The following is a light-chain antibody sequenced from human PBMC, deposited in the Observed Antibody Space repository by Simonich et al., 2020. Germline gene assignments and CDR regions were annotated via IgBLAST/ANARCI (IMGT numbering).Light chain of an antibody. CDR3: CSYAGSSTVV. Sequence: QSALTQPASVSGSPGQSITISCTGTSSDVGSYNLVSWYQQHPGKAPKLMIYEGSKRPSGVSHRFSGSKAGNTASLTIPGLQAEDEADYYCCSYAGSSTVVFGGGTKLTVL. V-gene: IGLV2-23*01. CDR2: EGS. J-gene: IGLJ2*01. CDR1: SSDVGSYNL.